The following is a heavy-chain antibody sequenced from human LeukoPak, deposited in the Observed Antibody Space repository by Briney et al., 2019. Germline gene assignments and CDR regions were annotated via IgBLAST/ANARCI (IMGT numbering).Heavy chain of an antibody. CDR3: ARGDDYGGPWYYFDY. Sequence: HPGGSLRLSCAASGFTVSSNYMNWVRQAPGKGLEWVSVIYRSGSTYYADSVKGRFTISRDNSKNTVYLQMNSLRAEDTAVYFCARGDDYGGPWYYFDYWGQGTLVTVSS. D-gene: IGHD4-23*01. CDR2: IYRSGST. V-gene: IGHV3-53*01. J-gene: IGHJ4*02. CDR1: GFTVSSNY.